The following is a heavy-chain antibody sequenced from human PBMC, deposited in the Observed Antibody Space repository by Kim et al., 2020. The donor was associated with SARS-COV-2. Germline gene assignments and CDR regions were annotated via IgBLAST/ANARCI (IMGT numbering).Heavy chain of an antibody. J-gene: IGHJ5*02. CDR3: ARALTYYYGSGSQPDWFDP. CDR1: GFTLSNYA. CDR2: ISYDGSNK. Sequence: GGSLRLSCAASGFTLSNYAMHWVRQAPGKGLEWVAVISYDGSNKYYADSVKGRFTISRDNSKNTLYLQMNSLRADDTAVYYCARALTYYYGSGSQPDWFDPWGQGTLVTVSS. D-gene: IGHD3-10*01. V-gene: IGHV3-30*04.